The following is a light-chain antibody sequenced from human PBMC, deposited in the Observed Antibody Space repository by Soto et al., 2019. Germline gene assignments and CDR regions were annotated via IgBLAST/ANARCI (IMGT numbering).Light chain of an antibody. V-gene: IGKV3-15*01. CDR2: RAS. CDR1: QSINSN. Sequence: EIVMTQSPATLSLSPGERATLSFRASQSINSNLAWYQQKPGQAPRLFIFRASSRATGLPARFSASGSGTDFNLTISSLQSEDFAVYYCQQYNNWPRATFGGGTKVDIK. CDR3: QQYNNWPRAT. J-gene: IGKJ4*01.